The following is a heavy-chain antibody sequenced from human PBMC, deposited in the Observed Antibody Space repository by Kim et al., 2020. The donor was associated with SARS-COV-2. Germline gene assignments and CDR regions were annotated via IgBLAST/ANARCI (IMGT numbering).Heavy chain of an antibody. CDR3: ARDLDTAISQQLVLLY. Sequence: GGSLRLSCAASGFTFSDYYMSWIRQAPGKGLEWVSYISSSGSTIYYADSVKGRFTISRDNAKNSLYLQMNSLRAEDTAVYYCARDLDTAISQQLVLLYWGQGTLVTVSS. CDR1: GFTFSDYY. CDR2: ISSSGSTI. D-gene: IGHD6-13*01. V-gene: IGHV3-11*01. J-gene: IGHJ4*02.